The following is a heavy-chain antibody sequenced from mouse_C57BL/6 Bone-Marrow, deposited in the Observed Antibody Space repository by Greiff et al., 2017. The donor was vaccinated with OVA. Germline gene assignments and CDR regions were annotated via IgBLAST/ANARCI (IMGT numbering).Heavy chain of an antibody. CDR2: ISSGSSTI. V-gene: IGHV5-17*01. CDR3: ARPTRAWFAY. Sequence: EVNLVESGGGLVKPGGSLKLSCAASGFTFSDYGMHWVRQAPEKGLEWVAYISSGSSTIYYADTVKGRFTISRDNAKNTLFLQMTSLRSEDTAMYYCARPTRAWFAYWGQGTLVTVSA. CDR1: GFTFSDYG. J-gene: IGHJ3*01.